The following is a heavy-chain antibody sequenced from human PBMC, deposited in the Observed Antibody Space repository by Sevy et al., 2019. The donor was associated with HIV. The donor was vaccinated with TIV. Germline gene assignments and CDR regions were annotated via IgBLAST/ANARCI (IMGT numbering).Heavy chain of an antibody. CDR1: GGSISSSSYY. V-gene: IGHV4-39*01. J-gene: IGHJ6*02. CDR2: IYYSGST. D-gene: IGHD2-15*01. Sequence: SDTLSLTCTVSGGSISSSSYYWGWIRQPPGKGLEWIGSIYYSGSTYYNPSLKSRVTISVDTSKNQFSLKLSSVTSADTAVYYCARGLGSSPYGMDVWGQGTTVTVSS. CDR3: ARGLGSSPYGMDV.